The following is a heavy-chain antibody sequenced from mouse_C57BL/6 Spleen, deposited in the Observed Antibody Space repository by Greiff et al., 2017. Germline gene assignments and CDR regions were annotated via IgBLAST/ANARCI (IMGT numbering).Heavy chain of an antibody. V-gene: IGHV5-17*01. CDR1: GFTFSDYG. CDR3: ARGAKGYYFDY. J-gene: IGHJ2*01. CDR2: ISSGSSTI. Sequence: EVQLVASGGGLVNPGGSLKLSCAASGFTFSDYGMHWVRQAPEKGLEWVAYISSGSSTIYYADTVKGRFTISRDNAKNTLLLRMTSLESKDTAIYYWARGAKGYYFDYWGQGTTLTVSS.